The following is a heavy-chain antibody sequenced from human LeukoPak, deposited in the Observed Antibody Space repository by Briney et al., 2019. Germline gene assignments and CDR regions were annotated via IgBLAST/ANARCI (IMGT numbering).Heavy chain of an antibody. J-gene: IGHJ4*02. V-gene: IGHV4-34*01. CDR1: GGSFSGYY. D-gene: IGHD2-2*01. CDR2: INHSGST. Sequence: PSETLSLTCAVYGGSFSGYYWSWIRQPPGKGLEWIGEINHSGSTNYNPSLKGRVTISVDTSKNQFSLKLSSVTAADTAVYYCARGGPGSTSHYWGQGTLVTVSS. CDR3: ARGGPGSTSHY.